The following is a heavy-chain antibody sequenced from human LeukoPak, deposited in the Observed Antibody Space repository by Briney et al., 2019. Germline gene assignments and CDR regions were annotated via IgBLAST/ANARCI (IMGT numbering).Heavy chain of an antibody. CDR2: IYTSGST. J-gene: IGHJ5*02. CDR1: GGSISSGGYY. V-gene: IGHV4-61*02. CDR3: ARENAGQQLLVLVSTDFWFDP. D-gene: IGHD6-13*01. Sequence: SETLSLTCTVSGGSISSGGYYWSWIRQHPGKGLEWIGRIYTSGSTNYNPSLKSRVTMSVDTSKNQFSLKLNSVTAADTAVYYCARENAGQQLLVLVSTDFWFDPWGQGTLVTVSS.